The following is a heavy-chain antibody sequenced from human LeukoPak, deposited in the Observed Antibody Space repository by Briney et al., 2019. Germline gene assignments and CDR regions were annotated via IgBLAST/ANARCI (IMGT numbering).Heavy chain of an antibody. CDR1: GFTFSGYG. V-gene: IGHV3-30*02. Sequence: GGSLRLSCVASGFTFSGYGMHWVRQAPGKGLEWVAFIHYDGARSYYADSVKGRFTISRDNSRNTLYLQMNSLRPEDTAVYYCAKAIWVAATSSWFCLDYWGQGTLVTVSS. J-gene: IGHJ4*02. CDR3: AKAIWVAATSSWFCLDY. CDR2: IHYDGARS. D-gene: IGHD3-10*01.